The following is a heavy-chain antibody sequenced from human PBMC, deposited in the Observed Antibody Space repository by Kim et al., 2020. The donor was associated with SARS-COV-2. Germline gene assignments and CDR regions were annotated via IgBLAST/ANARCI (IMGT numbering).Heavy chain of an antibody. J-gene: IGHJ4*02. CDR3: ARGAISWRL. CDR1: GDSLSSYH. CDR2: MFNSGST. V-gene: IGHV4-59*01. Sequence: SETLSLTCTVSGDSLSSYHWGLIRQPPGKGLEWIGSMFNSGSTNYKHSLKSRVTISVDTSKNQFSLKLTSVTAADTAVYYCARGAISWRLWGQGTLVTVS. D-gene: IGHD6-13*01.